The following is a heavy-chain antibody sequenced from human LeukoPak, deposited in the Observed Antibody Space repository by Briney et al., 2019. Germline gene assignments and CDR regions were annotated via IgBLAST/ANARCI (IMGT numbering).Heavy chain of an antibody. J-gene: IGHJ5*02. CDR3: ARVPVYDFWSGYSHNWFDP. V-gene: IGHV4-39*01. D-gene: IGHD3-3*01. CDR1: GGSISSSSYY. CDR2: IYYSGST. Sequence: SETLSLTCTVSGGSISSSSYYWGWIRQPPGKGLEWIGSIYYSGSTYYNPSLKSRVTISVDTSKNQFSLKLSSATAADTAVYYCARVPVYDFWSGYSHNWFDPWGQGTLVTVSS.